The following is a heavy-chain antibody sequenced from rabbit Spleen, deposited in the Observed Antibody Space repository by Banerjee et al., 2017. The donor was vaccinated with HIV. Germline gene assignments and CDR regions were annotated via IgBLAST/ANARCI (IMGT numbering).Heavy chain of an antibody. J-gene: IGHJ4*01. D-gene: IGHD2-1*01. CDR3: VREAGYGGYGDTNL. V-gene: IGHV1S7*01. Sequence: QSLEESGGDLVKPEGSLKLSCKASRFDFSTYSMSWVRQAPGKGLEWIGYIVPIFGVTYYANWVNGRFTISSHNAQNTLYLQLNSLTAADTATYFCVREAGYGGYGDTNLWGPGTLVTVS. CDR2: IVPIFGVT. CDR1: RFDFSTYS.